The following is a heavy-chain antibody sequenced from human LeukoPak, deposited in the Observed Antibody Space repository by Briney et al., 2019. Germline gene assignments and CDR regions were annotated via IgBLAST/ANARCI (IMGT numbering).Heavy chain of an antibody. CDR3: ARVFSGWPRY. CDR2: IYSGGST. D-gene: IGHD6-19*01. V-gene: IGHV3-53*01. J-gene: IGHJ4*02. CDR1: GFTVSSNY. Sequence: PGGSLRLSCAASGFTVSSNYMSWVRQAPGKGLKWVSVIYSGGSTYYADSVKGRFTISRDNSKNTLYLQMNSLRAEDTAVYYCARVFSGWPRYWGQGTLVTVSS.